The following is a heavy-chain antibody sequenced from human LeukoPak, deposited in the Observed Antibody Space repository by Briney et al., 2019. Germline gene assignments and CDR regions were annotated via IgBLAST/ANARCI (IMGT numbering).Heavy chain of an antibody. Sequence: SGTLSLTCAVYGWSITGYYWSWIRQTPGRGLEWVGEIHYTGATSYNPSLKSRATISTDTSKNQFSLRLSSVTAADTAVYYCARGNILTGYCFDFWGQGALVTVSS. CDR3: ARGNILTGYCFDF. CDR1: GWSITGYY. J-gene: IGHJ4*02. CDR2: IHYTGAT. V-gene: IGHV4-34*01. D-gene: IGHD3-9*01.